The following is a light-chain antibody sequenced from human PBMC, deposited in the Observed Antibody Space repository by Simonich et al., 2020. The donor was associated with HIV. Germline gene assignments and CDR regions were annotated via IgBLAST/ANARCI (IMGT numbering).Light chain of an antibody. CDR1: QSVLYSSNNKNY. J-gene: IGKJ1*01. V-gene: IGKV4-1*01. Sequence: DIVMTQSPDSLAVSLGERATINCNSSQSVLYSSNNKNYLLWYQQKPGQPPNLLIYLASTRESGVPDRFSASGSGTDFTLTISSLQAEDVAVYSCQQYYSTPRTFGQGTKVEIK. CDR3: QQYYSTPRT. CDR2: LAS.